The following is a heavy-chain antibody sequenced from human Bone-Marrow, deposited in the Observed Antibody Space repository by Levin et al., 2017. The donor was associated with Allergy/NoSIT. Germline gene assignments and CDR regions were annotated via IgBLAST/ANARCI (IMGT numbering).Heavy chain of an antibody. CDR3: AHFDFWSGYNPPSSIDY. CDR2: ISGRDGST. V-gene: IGHV3-23*01. D-gene: IGHD3-3*01. CDR1: GFTFISNV. J-gene: IGHJ4*02. Sequence: PGGSLRLSCAASGFTFISNVMGWVRQAPGKGLQWVSAISGRDGSTYYVDSVKGRFTIFRDNSMNTLYLQMNSLRAEDTAVYYCAHFDFWSGYNPPSSIDYWGQGTLVTVSS.